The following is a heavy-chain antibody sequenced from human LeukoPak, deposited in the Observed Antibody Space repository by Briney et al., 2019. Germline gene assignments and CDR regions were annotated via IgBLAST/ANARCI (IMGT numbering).Heavy chain of an antibody. Sequence: GGSLRLSCAASGFTFRSYSMNWVRQAPGKGLEWVSSISSSSDYFYYADSVKGRFTISRDNAKNSLYLQIDSLRVEDTAVFFCARERPTIAARSSNWFDPWGQGTLVTVSS. CDR2: ISSSSDYF. J-gene: IGHJ5*02. CDR3: ARERPTIAARSSNWFDP. V-gene: IGHV3-21*01. CDR1: GFTFRSYS. D-gene: IGHD6-6*01.